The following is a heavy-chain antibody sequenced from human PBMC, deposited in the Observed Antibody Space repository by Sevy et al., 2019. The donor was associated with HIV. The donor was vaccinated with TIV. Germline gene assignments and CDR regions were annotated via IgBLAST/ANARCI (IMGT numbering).Heavy chain of an antibody. D-gene: IGHD3-10*01. CDR3: ARDGIRRDYYHGMDV. V-gene: IGHV4-61*02. CDR1: GDSISSGNHW. J-gene: IGHJ6*02. Sequence: SETLSLTYTVSGDSISSGNHWWSWIRQPAGKGLEWIGRIYRSGRTMYNPSLKSRVTMSVDTSKNQFSLRVSSVIAADTAMYYCARDGIRRDYYHGMDVWGQGTTVTVSS. CDR2: IYRSGRT.